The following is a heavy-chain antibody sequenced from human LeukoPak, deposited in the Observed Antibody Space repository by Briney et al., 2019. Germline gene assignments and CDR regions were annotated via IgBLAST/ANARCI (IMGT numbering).Heavy chain of an antibody. D-gene: IGHD2-2*01. CDR2: ISAYNGNT. J-gene: IGHJ5*02. Sequence: ASVKVSCKASGYTFTSYGISWVRQAPGQGLEWMGWISAYNGNTNYAQKLQGRVTMTTDTSTSTAYMELRSLRSDDTAVYYCARREPAAFLGSPLNWFDPWGQGTLVTVSS. CDR1: GYTFTSYG. CDR3: ARREPAAFLGSPLNWFDP. V-gene: IGHV1-18*01.